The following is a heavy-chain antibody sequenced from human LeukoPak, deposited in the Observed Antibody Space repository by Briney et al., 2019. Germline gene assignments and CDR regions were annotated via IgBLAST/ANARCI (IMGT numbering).Heavy chain of an antibody. D-gene: IGHD3-9*01. V-gene: IGHV4-31*03. Sequence: SETLSLTCTVSGGSISSGGYYWSWIRHHPGKCLEWIGYIYYSGSTYYNPSLKSRVTISVDTSKSQFSLKLSSVTAADTAVYYCARESAYDILTGYLYGMDVWGQGTTVTVSS. CDR3: ARESAYDILTGYLYGMDV. CDR1: GGSISSGGYY. CDR2: IYYSGST. J-gene: IGHJ6*02.